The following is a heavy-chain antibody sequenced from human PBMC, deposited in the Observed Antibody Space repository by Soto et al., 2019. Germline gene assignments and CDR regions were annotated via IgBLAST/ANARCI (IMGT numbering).Heavy chain of an antibody. CDR2: IYNSGST. CDR3: ASMGYHYGSGSYPLDY. J-gene: IGHJ4*02. CDR1: GGSISSYY. D-gene: IGHD3-10*01. Sequence: QVQLQESGPGLVKPSETLSLTCTVSGGSISSYYWTWIRQPPGKGLEWIGFIYNSGSTHYNPSRRSRGTISVDTSKNQFSLRLRSVTAADTAVYYCASMGYHYGSGSYPLDYWGQGTLVTVSS. V-gene: IGHV4-59*08.